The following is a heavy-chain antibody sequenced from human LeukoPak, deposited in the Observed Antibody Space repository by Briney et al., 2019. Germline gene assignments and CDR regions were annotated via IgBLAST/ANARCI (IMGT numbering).Heavy chain of an antibody. D-gene: IGHD4-17*01. CDR2: IWYDGSNK. CDR1: GFTFSSYG. CDR3: AKEGDYGDYNY. Sequence: GRSLRLSCAASGFTFSSYGMHWVRQAPGKGLEWVAVIWYDGSNKYYADSVKGRFTISRDNSKNTLYLQMNSLRAEDTAVYYCAKEGDYGDYNYWGQGTLVTVSS. V-gene: IGHV3-33*06. J-gene: IGHJ4*02.